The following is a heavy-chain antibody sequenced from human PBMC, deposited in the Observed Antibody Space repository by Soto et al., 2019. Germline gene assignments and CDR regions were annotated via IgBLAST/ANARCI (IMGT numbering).Heavy chain of an antibody. V-gene: IGHV1-69*01. D-gene: IGHD4-4*01. CDR2: IIPIFGTA. J-gene: IGHJ2*01. CDR3: ARVDYSNYLRYFDL. CDR1: GGTFSSYA. Sequence: QVQLVQSGAEVKKPGSSVKVSCKASGGTFSSYAISWVRQAPGQGLEWMGGIIPIFGTANYAKKFQGRVTITADESTSTAYMGLSSLRSEDTAVYYCARVDYSNYLRYFDLWGRGTLVTVSS.